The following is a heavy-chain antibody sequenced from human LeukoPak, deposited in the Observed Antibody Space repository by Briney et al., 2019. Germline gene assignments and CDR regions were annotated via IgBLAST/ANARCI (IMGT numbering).Heavy chain of an antibody. V-gene: IGHV1-18*01. D-gene: IGHD3-22*01. CDR3: ARDLRALIRMSWFHP. CDR2: ISAYNGNT. Sequence: GASVKVSCKASGYTFTSYGISWVRQAPGQGLEWMGWISAYNGNTNYAQKLQGRVTMTTDTSTSTAYMELRSLRSDDTAVYYCARDLRALIRMSWFHPWGQGTLVTVSS. J-gene: IGHJ5*02. CDR1: GYTFTSYG.